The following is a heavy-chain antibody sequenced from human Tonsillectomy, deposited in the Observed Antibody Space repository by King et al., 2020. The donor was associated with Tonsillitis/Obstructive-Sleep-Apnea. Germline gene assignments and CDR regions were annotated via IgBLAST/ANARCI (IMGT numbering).Heavy chain of an antibody. J-gene: IGHJ6*03. CDR3: AKDTSPSYYYYYMDV. V-gene: IGHV3-9*01. CDR1: GFTFDDYA. Sequence: VQLVESGGGLVQPGRSLRLSCAASGFTFDDYAMHWVRQAPGKGLEWVSGISWKSSSIGYADSVKGRFTISRDNAKNSLYLQMNSLRAEDTALYYCAKDTSPSYYYYYMDVWGKGTTVTVSS. CDR2: ISWKSSSI.